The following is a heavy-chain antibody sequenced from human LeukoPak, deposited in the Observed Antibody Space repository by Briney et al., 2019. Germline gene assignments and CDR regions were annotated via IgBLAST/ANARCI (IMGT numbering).Heavy chain of an antibody. Sequence: SETLSLTCTVSGGSISSSSYYWGWIRQPPGKGLEWIGSIYYSGSTYYNPSLKSRVTISVDTSKNQFSLKLSSVTAADTAVYYCARQTGRPGEGGSSWTYWGIEDYYYMDVWGKGTTVTISS. V-gene: IGHV4-39*01. J-gene: IGHJ6*03. CDR1: GGSISSSSYY. CDR2: IYYSGST. D-gene: IGHD6-13*01. CDR3: ARQTGRPGEGGSSWTYWGIEDYYYMDV.